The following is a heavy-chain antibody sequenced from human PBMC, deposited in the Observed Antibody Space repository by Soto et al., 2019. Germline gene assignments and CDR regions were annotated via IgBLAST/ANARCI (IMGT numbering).Heavy chain of an antibody. Sequence: SETLSLTCSVSGGSISSGGYYWSWIRQHPGKGLEWIGYIYYSGSTYYNPSLKSRVTISVDTSKNQFSLKLSSVTAADTAVYYCARAPDSTFLLYELWGQGTLVTVSS. V-gene: IGHV4-31*03. D-gene: IGHD2-8*01. CDR1: GGSISSGGYY. CDR3: ARAPDSTFLLYEL. J-gene: IGHJ4*02. CDR2: IYYSGST.